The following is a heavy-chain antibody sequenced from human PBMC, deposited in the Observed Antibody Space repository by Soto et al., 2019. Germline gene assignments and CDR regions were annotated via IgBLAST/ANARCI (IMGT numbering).Heavy chain of an antibody. CDR3: PPPRGLGDLFAY. V-gene: IGHV3-23*01. D-gene: IGHD3-10*01. CDR1: GFTFSSFA. Sequence: EVQMLESGGGLVQPGGSLRLSCTASGFTFSSFAISWVRQAPGKGPEWVSSIRGDGDTTYYADSVRGRFSISRENFRETLYLQMNSLRVEDTAVYYCPPPRGLGDLFAYWGQGTWVTVSS. CDR2: IRGDGDTT. J-gene: IGHJ4*02.